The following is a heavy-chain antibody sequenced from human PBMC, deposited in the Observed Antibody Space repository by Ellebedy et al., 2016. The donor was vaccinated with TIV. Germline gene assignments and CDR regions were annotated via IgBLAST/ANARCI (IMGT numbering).Heavy chain of an antibody. V-gene: IGHV5-51*01. J-gene: IGHJ4*02. CDR3: ARRPDYYDTSGIDH. D-gene: IGHD3-22*01. Sequence: GESLKISCKGSGYRFTSYWIAWVRQKPGRGLEWVGAIYPGDSDIRYSPAFRGQVSISADKSTTTAYLQWSSLRASDTAIYYCARRPDYYDTSGIDHWGQGTLVTVSS. CDR2: IYPGDSDI. CDR1: GYRFTSYW.